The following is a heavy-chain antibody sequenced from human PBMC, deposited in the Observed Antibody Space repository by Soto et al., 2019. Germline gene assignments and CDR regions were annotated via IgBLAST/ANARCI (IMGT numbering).Heavy chain of an antibody. CDR1: GGSISSGGYS. CDR3: ARDKRIVGATTGYWLDP. D-gene: IGHD1-26*01. V-gene: IGHV4-30-2*01. J-gene: IGHJ5*02. CDR2: IYHSGST. Sequence: PSETLSLTCAVSGGSISSGGYSWSWIRQPPGKGLEWIGYIYHSGSTYYNPSLKSRVTISVDRSKNQFSLKLSSVTAADTAVYYCARDKRIVGATTGYWLDPWGQGTLVTVSS.